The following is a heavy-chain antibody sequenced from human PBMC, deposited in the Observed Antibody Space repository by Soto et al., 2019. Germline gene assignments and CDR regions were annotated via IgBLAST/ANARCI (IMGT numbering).Heavy chain of an antibody. J-gene: IGHJ3*02. V-gene: IGHV4-59*01. Sequence: PSETLSLTCTVSCVSISSYYWSWIRQPPGKGLEWIGYIYYSGSTNYNPSLKSRVTISVDTSKNQFSLKLSSVTAADTAVYYCARKTGYCSSTSCYYAFDIWGQGTMVTVSS. CDR3: ARKTGYCSSTSCYYAFDI. D-gene: IGHD2-2*01. CDR2: IYYSGST. CDR1: CVSISSYY.